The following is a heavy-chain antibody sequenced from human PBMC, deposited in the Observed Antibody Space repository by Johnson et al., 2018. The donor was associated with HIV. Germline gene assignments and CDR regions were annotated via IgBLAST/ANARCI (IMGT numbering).Heavy chain of an antibody. CDR3: ARACSAAHCYSAQAFDI. CDR1: GFIFRSYP. D-gene: IGHD2-15*01. Sequence: QVQLVESGGGVVRPGRSLRLSCAASGFIFRSYPMNWVRQAPGKGLEWVAIISYDGSRKYYADSVKGRFTISRDNSKNTLYLQVNSLSAGDTAVYYCARACSAAHCYSAQAFDIWGQGTMVTISS. CDR2: ISYDGSRK. V-gene: IGHV3-30*14. J-gene: IGHJ3*02.